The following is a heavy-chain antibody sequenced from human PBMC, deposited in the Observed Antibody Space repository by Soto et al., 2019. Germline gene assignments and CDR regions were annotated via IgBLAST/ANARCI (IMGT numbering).Heavy chain of an antibody. D-gene: IGHD1-26*01. CDR2: ISSSSSTI. CDR3: ARDGWPGSYYYFDY. Sequence: GGSLRLSCAASGFTFSSYSMNWVRQAPGKGLEWVSYISSSSSTIYYADTVKGRFTISRDNAKNSLYLQMNSLRDEDTAVYYCARDGWPGSYYYFDYWGQGTLVTVSS. CDR1: GFTFSSYS. V-gene: IGHV3-48*02. J-gene: IGHJ4*02.